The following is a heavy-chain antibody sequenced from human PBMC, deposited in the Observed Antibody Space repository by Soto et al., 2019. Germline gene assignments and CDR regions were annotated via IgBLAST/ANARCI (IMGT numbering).Heavy chain of an antibody. CDR2: ISSSGSTI. Sequence: SGGSLRLSCAASGFTFSSYEMNWVRQAPGKGLEWVSYISSSGSTIYYADSVKGRFTISRDNAKNSLYLQMNSLRAEDTAVYYCAGAASGYYDILTGYYSWGQGTLVTVSS. CDR3: AGAASGYYDILTGYYS. J-gene: IGHJ4*02. CDR1: GFTFSSYE. V-gene: IGHV3-48*03. D-gene: IGHD3-9*01.